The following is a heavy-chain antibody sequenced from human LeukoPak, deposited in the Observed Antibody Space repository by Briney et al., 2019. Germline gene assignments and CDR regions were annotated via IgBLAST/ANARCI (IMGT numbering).Heavy chain of an antibody. CDR1: GYSITSGFS. CDR3: AREGAVPGIDA. V-gene: IGHV4-38-2*02. D-gene: IGHD3-16*01. CDR2: ITHSGST. Sequence: PSETVSLTCAVFGYSITSGFSWGWIRQPPGKGLEWIGTITHSGSTDYKSTLESRLTISMDTSKNQFSLRLTSVTAADTAVYYCAREGAVPGIDASGQGTLVT. J-gene: IGHJ5*02.